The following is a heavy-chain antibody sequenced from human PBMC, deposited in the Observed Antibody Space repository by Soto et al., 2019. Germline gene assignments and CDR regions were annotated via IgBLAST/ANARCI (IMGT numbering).Heavy chain of an antibody. D-gene: IGHD2-15*01. CDR1: GGSFSGYY. J-gene: IGHJ4*02. V-gene: IGHV4-34*01. Sequence: SETLSLTCAVYGGSFSGYYWSWIRQPPGKGLEWIGEINHSGSTNYNPSLKSRVTISVDTSKNQFSLKLSSVTAADTAVYYCARHRYCSGGSCYKRGYFDYWGQGTLVTVSS. CDR2: INHSGST. CDR3: ARHRYCSGGSCYKRGYFDY.